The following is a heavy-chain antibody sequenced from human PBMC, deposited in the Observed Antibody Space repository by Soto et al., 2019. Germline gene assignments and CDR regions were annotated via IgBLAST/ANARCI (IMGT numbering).Heavy chain of an antibody. Sequence: GGSLRLSCAASGFTFSGSAMHWVRQASGKGLEWVGRIRSKANSYATAYAASVKGRFTISRDDSKNTAYLQMNSLKTEDTAVYYCSGIAVAGPDYWGQETLVTVSS. V-gene: IGHV3-73*01. D-gene: IGHD6-19*01. J-gene: IGHJ4*02. CDR1: GFTFSGSA. CDR2: IRSKANSYAT. CDR3: SGIAVAGPDY.